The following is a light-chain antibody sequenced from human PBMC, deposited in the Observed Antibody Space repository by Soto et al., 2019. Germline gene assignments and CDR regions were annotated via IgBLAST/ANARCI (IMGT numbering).Light chain of an antibody. Sequence: QSVLTQPPSASGTPGQRVIISCSGSTSNIGSNTVNWYQQLPATAPKLLIYRDNQRPSGVPDRFSGSKSGTSAYLAISGLQSEDESDYYCSTWDDSLNSVLFGGGTQLTVL. V-gene: IGLV1-44*01. CDR2: RDN. J-gene: IGLJ2*01. CDR3: STWDDSLNSVL. CDR1: TSNIGSNT.